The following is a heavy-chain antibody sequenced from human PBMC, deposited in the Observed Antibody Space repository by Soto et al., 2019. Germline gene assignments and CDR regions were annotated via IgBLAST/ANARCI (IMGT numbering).Heavy chain of an antibody. V-gene: IGHV4-31*03. CDR2: IYYSGST. D-gene: IGHD3-22*01. CDR3: ARGGYYDSSGYPSQNFDY. CDR1: VGSISSGGHY. Sequence: PSETLSLTCTVSVGSISSGGHYWSWIRQHPGKGLEWIGYIYYSGSTYYNPSLKSRVTISVDTSKNQFSLKLSSVTAADTAVYYCARGGYYDSSGYPSQNFDYWGQGTLVTVSS. J-gene: IGHJ4*02.